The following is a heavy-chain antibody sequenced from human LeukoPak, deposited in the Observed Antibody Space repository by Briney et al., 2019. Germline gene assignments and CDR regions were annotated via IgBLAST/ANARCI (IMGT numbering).Heavy chain of an antibody. CDR3: ARAPTVATYYFDY. CDR2: IYYSGST. V-gene: IGHV4-59*08. Sequence: SETLSLTCTVSGGSISSYYWSWIRQPPGKGLEWIGYIYYSGSTNYNPSLKSRVTISVDTSKNQFSLKLSSVTAADTAVYYCARAPTVATYYFDYWGQGTLVTVSS. J-gene: IGHJ4*02. CDR1: GGSISSYY. D-gene: IGHD4-17*01.